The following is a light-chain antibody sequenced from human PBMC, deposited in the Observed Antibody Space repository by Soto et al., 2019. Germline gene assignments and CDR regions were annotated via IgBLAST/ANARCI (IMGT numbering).Light chain of an antibody. CDR1: SSDVGGYNY. V-gene: IGLV2-14*03. CDR2: DVS. Sequence: QSVLTQPASVSGSPGQSITISCTGTSSDVGGYNYVSWYQQHPGKVPKLMIYDVSNRPSGVSNRFSGSKSGNMASLTISGLQAEDEADYYCSSYTSSNTLVFGGGTKLTVL. J-gene: IGLJ2*01. CDR3: SSYTSSNTLV.